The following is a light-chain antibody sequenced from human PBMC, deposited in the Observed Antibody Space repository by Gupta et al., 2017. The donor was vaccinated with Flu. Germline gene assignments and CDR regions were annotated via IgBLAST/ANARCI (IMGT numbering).Light chain of an antibody. V-gene: IGKV1-39*01. CDR3: QQSYSTPRS. Sequence: DIQMTQSPSSLSASVGDRVTITCRASQSISSYLNWYQQKPGKAPKLLIYAASSLHSGVPSRFSGSGSGTDFTLTISSLQPEDFATYYCQQSYSTPRSFGQWTKVEIK. CDR1: QSISSY. CDR2: AAS. J-gene: IGKJ1*01.